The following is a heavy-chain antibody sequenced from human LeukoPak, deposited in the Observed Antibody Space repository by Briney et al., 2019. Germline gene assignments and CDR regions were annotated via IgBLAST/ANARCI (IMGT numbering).Heavy chain of an antibody. D-gene: IGHD6-6*01. CDR3: ARGPNSNWSGLDF. J-gene: IGHJ4*02. CDR1: GFSLSNYW. CDR2: ISPDGSQT. V-gene: IGHV3-74*01. Sequence: PGGSLRVSCAASGFSLSNYWMHWVRQAPGKGLMWVSQISPDGSQTFYADSVKGRFTVSRDNAKNTLYLQVNNLRAEDTAVYYCARGPNSNWSGLDFWGQGTLLTVSS.